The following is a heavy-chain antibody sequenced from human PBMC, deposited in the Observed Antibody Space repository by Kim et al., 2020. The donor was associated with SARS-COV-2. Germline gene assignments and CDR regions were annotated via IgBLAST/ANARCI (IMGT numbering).Heavy chain of an antibody. V-gene: IGHV3-64D*09. J-gene: IGHJ2*01. CDR3: VKDRDYTSSFDRRDCDL. CDR2: IRSHGAGT. CDR1: GFTFSSYA. D-gene: IGHD3-3*01. Sequence: GGSLRLSCSASGFTFSSYAMHWVRQAPGKGLEYVSAIRSHGAGTYYADSVKGRFTISRDNSKNTVYLQMSSLRPEDTAVYFCVKDRDYTSSFDRRDCDL.